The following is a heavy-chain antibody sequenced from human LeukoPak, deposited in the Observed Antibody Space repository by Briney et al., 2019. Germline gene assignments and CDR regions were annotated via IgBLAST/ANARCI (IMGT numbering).Heavy chain of an antibody. CDR2: INWDGTNT. V-gene: IGHV3-20*04. CDR1: GGTTDDYG. J-gene: IGHJ4*02. CDR3: VKELSSNWYSFDY. D-gene: IGHD6-13*01. Sequence: RPGGSLRLSCAASGGTTDDYGMSWVRQAPGKGLEWVSGINWDGTNTYYAESVKGRFTTSRDSAENSLYLQMNSLRDDDTAFYYCVKELSSNWYSFDYWGQGTLVTVSS.